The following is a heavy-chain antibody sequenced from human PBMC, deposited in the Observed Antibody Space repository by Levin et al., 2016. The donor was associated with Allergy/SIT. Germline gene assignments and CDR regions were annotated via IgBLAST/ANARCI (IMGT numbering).Heavy chain of an antibody. Sequence: SGPTLVKPTQTLTLTCTFSGFSLSTSGVGVGWIRQPPGKALEWLALIYWDDDKRYSPSLKSRLTITKDTSKNQVVLTMTNMDPVDTATYYCASTYYDILTYGFDPWGQGTLVTVSS. D-gene: IGHD3-9*01. J-gene: IGHJ5*02. CDR1: GFSLSTSGVG. CDR3: ASTYYDILTYGFDP. V-gene: IGHV2-5*02. CDR2: IYWDDDK.